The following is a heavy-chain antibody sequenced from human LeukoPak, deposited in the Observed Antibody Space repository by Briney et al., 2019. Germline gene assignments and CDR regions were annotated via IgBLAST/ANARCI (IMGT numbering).Heavy chain of an antibody. V-gene: IGHV5-51*01. CDR1: GYSFTSYW. J-gene: IGHJ6*02. CDR3: ARHSSSWDLDYYYYGMDV. D-gene: IGHD6-13*01. CDR2: IYPGDSDT. Sequence: GESLRISCKGSGYSFTSYWIGWVRQMPGKGLEWMGIIYPGDSDTRYSPSFQGQVTISADKSISTAYLQWSSLKASDTAMYYCARHSSSWDLDYYYYGMDVWGQGTTVTVSS.